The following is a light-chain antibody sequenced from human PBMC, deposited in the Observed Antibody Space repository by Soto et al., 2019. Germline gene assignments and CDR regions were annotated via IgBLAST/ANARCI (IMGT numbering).Light chain of an antibody. Sequence: EIVMAQSPATLSVSPGERATLSCRASQSVGSNLAWHQQKPGQAPRLLIYGASTRATGIPARFSGSGSGTEFTLIISSLQSEDFAGYYCQQYNNRPLTFGGGTKVDIK. CDR2: GAS. CDR3: QQYNNRPLT. J-gene: IGKJ4*01. CDR1: QSVGSN. V-gene: IGKV3-15*01.